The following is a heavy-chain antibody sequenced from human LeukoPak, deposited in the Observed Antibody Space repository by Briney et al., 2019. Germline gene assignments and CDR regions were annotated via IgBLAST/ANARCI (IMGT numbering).Heavy chain of an antibody. D-gene: IGHD6-6*01. CDR1: GGSISSYY. CDR2: IYYSGST. J-gene: IGHJ4*02. Sequence: SETLSLTCTVSGGSISSYYWSWIRQPPGKGLEWIGYIYYSGSTNYNPSLKSRVTISVDTSKNQFSLKLSSVTAADTAVYYCARQPLLSGYSSSIDYLDYWGQGTLVTVSS. V-gene: IGHV4-59*08. CDR3: ARQPLLSGYSSSIDYLDY.